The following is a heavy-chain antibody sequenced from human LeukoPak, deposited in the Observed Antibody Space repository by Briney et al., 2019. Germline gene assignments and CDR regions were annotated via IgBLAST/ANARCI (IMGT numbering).Heavy chain of an antibody. Sequence: GESLQISSKASGYSFSSYWIGWVRQMPGKGLVWMGIIYPGDSDTRYSPSFQGQVTISADKSISTAYLQWSSLKASDTAMYYCARQPSIAARPSYMDVWGKGATVTVSS. CDR3: ARQPSIAARPSYMDV. V-gene: IGHV5-51*01. J-gene: IGHJ6*03. CDR2: IYPGDSDT. CDR1: GYSFSSYW. D-gene: IGHD6-6*01.